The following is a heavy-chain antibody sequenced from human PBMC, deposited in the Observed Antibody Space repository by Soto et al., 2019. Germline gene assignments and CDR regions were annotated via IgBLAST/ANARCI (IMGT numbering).Heavy chain of an antibody. D-gene: IGHD2-2*01. CDR2: IWYDGSNK. Sequence: GGSLRLSCAASGFTFSSYGMHWVRQAPGKGLEWVAVIWYDGSNKYYADSVKGRFTISRDNSKNTLYLQMNSLRAEDTAVYYCARVQVQYCSSTSCYARGAFDIWGQGTMVTVSS. CDR3: ARVQVQYCSSTSCYARGAFDI. J-gene: IGHJ3*02. CDR1: GFTFSSYG. V-gene: IGHV3-33*01.